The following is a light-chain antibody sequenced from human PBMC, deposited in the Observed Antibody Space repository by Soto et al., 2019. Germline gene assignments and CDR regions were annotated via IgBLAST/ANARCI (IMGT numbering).Light chain of an antibody. CDR2: GAS. CDR1: QSVSIN. CDR3: QQYNNART. J-gene: IGKJ2*01. Sequence: EIVMTQSPATLSVSPGERATLSCRASQSVSINLAWYQQKPGQAPRLLIYGASTRATGIPARFSGSGSGTEFTLTISSLQSEDFAVYYCQQYNNARTFGQGTKLEIK. V-gene: IGKV3-15*01.